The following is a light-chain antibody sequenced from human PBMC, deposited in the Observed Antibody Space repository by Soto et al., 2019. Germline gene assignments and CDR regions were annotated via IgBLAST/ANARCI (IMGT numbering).Light chain of an antibody. CDR3: QYYGNSRIT. V-gene: IGKV3-20*01. Sequence: EIVLTQSPGTLSLSPGERATLSCRASQSVRSDYLAWYQQKPGQAPRLLIYAASSGATGIPDRFSGSGSGTDFTLTINRLEPEDFVVYYCQYYGNSRITFGQGTRLEIK. J-gene: IGKJ5*01. CDR1: QSVRSDY. CDR2: AAS.